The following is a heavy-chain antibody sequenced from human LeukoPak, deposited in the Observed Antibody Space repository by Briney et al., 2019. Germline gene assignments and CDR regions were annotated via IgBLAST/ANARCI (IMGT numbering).Heavy chain of an antibody. CDR3: ARDVGATTIAAWFDP. D-gene: IGHD1-26*01. Sequence: GRSLRLSCAASGFSLSNNYMAWVRHAPGKGLEWVSFADSVKGRFTISRDNSKNTLFLQMNSLRAEDTAVYYCARDVGATTIAAWFDPWGQGTLVTVSS. CDR1: GFSLSNNY. V-gene: IGHV3-53*01. J-gene: IGHJ5*02.